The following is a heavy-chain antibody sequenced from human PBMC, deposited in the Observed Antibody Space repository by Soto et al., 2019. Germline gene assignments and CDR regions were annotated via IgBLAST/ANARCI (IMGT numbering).Heavy chain of an antibody. Sequence: SETLSLTCTVSGGSISSYYWSWIRQPPGKGLEWIGYIYYSGSTNYNPSLKSRVTISVDTSKNQFSLKLSSVTTADTAVYYCARHYPPFYSSSLNAFDIWGQGTMVTVS. CDR2: IYYSGST. V-gene: IGHV4-59*01. CDR3: ARHYPPFYSSSLNAFDI. CDR1: GGSISSYY. J-gene: IGHJ3*02. D-gene: IGHD6-13*01.